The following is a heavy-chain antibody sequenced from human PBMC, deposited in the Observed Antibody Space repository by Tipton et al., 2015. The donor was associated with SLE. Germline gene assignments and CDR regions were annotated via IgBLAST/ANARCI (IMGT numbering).Heavy chain of an antibody. Sequence: LRLSCTVSGGSISSYYWSWIRQPAGKGLEWIGRIYTSGSTNYNPSLKSRVTMSVDTSKNQFSLKLSSVTAADTAVYYCARGEVYNWNYLYYYYYMDVWGKGTTVTVSS. D-gene: IGHD1-7*01. J-gene: IGHJ6*03. V-gene: IGHV4-4*07. CDR3: ARGEVYNWNYLYYYYYMDV. CDR1: GGSISSYY. CDR2: IYTSGST.